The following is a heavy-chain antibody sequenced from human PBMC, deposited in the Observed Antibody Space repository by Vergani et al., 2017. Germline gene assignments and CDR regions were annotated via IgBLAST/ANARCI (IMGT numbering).Heavy chain of an antibody. CDR1: GYSFNNYA. J-gene: IGHJ5*02. Sequence: QEQLVQSGSELKKPGASVKVSCKASGYSFNNYAIHWVRQAPGQGLEWMGWINPTTGNPTYARAFTGRFVFSLDTSISTAYLQIGSLKAEETAVYFCARAKRGRLAVGATDAWGQGTLITVSS. V-gene: IGHV7-4-1*01. D-gene: IGHD6-19*01. CDR3: ARAKRGRLAVGATDA. CDR2: INPTTGNP.